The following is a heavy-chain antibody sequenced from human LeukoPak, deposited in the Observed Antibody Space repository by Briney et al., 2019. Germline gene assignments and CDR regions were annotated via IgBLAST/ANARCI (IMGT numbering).Heavy chain of an antibody. Sequence: PGGSLRLSCAASGFTFSSYGMHWVRQAPGKGLEWVAVISYDGSNKYYADSVKGRFTISRDNSKNTLSLQMNSLRPEDTAVYYCAKELRGYSFFEHWGQGSLVTVSS. CDR1: GFTFSSYG. D-gene: IGHD5-18*01. V-gene: IGHV3-30*18. J-gene: IGHJ4*02. CDR2: ISYDGSNK. CDR3: AKELRGYSFFEH.